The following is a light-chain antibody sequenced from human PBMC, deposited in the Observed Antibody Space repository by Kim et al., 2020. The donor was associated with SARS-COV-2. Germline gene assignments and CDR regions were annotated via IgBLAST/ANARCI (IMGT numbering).Light chain of an antibody. V-gene: IGKV1-27*01. J-gene: IGKJ1*01. CDR3: QKYNSAPWT. CDR1: QDIANS. Sequence: SVGDRVTITCRASQDIANSLAWYQQKPGKVPKVLIYAASTLQSGVPSRFSGSGSGTEFTLTIGSLQTEDVATYYCQKYNSAPWTFGPGTKVEIK. CDR2: AAS.